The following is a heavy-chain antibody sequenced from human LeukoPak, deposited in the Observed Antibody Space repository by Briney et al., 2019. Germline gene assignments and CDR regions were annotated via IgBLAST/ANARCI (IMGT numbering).Heavy chain of an antibody. Sequence: RTSETLSLTCTVSGGSISSYYWSWIRQPPGKGLEWIGYIYYGGSTNYNPSLKSRVTISVDTSKSQFSLKLSSVTAADTAVYYCARVPRYYDFWSGYYIDYWGQGTLVTVSS. CDR3: ARVPRYYDFWSGYYIDY. CDR2: IYYGGST. D-gene: IGHD3-3*01. V-gene: IGHV4-59*01. J-gene: IGHJ4*02. CDR1: GGSISSYY.